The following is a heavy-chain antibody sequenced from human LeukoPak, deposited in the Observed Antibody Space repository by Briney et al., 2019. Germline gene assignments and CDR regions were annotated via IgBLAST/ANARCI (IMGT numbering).Heavy chain of an antibody. CDR3: AKGSDSAAYSTLDS. CDR2: ISGSGGST. V-gene: IGHV3-23*01. Sequence: GGSLRLSCAASGFTFSSYAMTWVRQAPGKGLEWVSGISGSGGSTYYAGSVEGRFTISRDNSKNTLSLQMNSLRAEDTALYYCAKGSDSAAYSTLDSWGQGTLVTVSS. CDR1: GFTFSSYA. J-gene: IGHJ4*02. D-gene: IGHD3-22*01.